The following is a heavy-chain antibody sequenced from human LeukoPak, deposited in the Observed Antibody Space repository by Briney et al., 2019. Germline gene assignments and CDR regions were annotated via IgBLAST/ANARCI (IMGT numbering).Heavy chain of an antibody. Sequence: GRSLRLSCAASGFTFSSYGMHWVRQAPGKGLEWVAFIRYDGSNKYYADSVKGRFTISRDNSKNTLYLQMNSLRAEDTAVYYCAKDSGRSGSYSFDYWGQGTLVTVSS. D-gene: IGHD3-10*01. V-gene: IGHV3-30*02. CDR2: IRYDGSNK. J-gene: IGHJ4*02. CDR1: GFTFSSYG. CDR3: AKDSGRSGSYSFDY.